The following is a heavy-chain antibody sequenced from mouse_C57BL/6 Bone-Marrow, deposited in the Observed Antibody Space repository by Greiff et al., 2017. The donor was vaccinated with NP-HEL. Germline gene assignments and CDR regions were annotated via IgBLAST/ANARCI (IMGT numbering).Heavy chain of an antibody. CDR3: AKKGYDYGYFDV. J-gene: IGHJ1*03. CDR1: GFSLTSYG. CDR2: IWRGGST. V-gene: IGHV2-5*01. D-gene: IGHD2-3*01. Sequence: VKLMESGPGLVQPSQRLSITCTVSGFSLTSYGVHWVRQSPGKGLEWLGVIWRGGSTDYNAAFMSRLSITKDNSKSQVFFKMNSLQADDTAIYYCAKKGYDYGYFDVWGTGTTVTVSS.